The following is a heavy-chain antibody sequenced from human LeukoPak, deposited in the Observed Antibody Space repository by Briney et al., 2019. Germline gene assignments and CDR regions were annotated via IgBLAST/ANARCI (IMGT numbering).Heavy chain of an antibody. CDR3: ARAFYYDSSGYYSPSYYFDY. Sequence: ASVKVSCKASGYTFTGYYMHWVRQAPGQGLEWMGIINPSGGSTSYAQKFQGRVTITRDTSASTAYMELSSLRSEDMAVYYCARAFYYDSSGYYSPSYYFDYWGQGTLVTVSS. CDR2: INPSGGST. V-gene: IGHV1-46*01. CDR1: GYTFTGYY. J-gene: IGHJ4*02. D-gene: IGHD3-22*01.